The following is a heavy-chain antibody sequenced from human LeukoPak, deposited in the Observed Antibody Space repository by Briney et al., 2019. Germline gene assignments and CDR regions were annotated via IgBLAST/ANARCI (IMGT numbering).Heavy chain of an antibody. V-gene: IGHV3-30*04. CDR1: GFTSSSYA. Sequence: GRSLRLSCAASGFTSSSYAMHWVRQAPGKGLEWAADISYDGSNKYYADSVKGRFTISRDNSKNTLYLQMNSLRAEDTAVYYCAGGSGSYYRYYYYGMDVWGKGTTVTVSS. J-gene: IGHJ6*04. CDR2: ISYDGSNK. D-gene: IGHD3-10*01. CDR3: AGGSGSYYRYYYYGMDV.